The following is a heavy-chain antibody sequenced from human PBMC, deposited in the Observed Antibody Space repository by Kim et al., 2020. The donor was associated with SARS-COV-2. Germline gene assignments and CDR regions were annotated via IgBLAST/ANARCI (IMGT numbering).Heavy chain of an antibody. D-gene: IGHD1-26*01. CDR2: ISSSSSYI. J-gene: IGHJ4*02. CDR1: GFTFSSYS. CDR3: ARDRGIVGANSELDY. Sequence: GGSLRLSCAASGFTFSSYSMNWVRQAPGKGLEWVSSISSSSSYIYYADSVKGRFTISRDNAKNSLYLQMNSLRAEDTAVYYCARDRGIVGANSELDYWGQGTLVTVSS. V-gene: IGHV3-21*01.